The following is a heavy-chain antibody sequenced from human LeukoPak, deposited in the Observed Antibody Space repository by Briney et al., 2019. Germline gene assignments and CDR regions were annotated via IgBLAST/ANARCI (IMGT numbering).Heavy chain of an antibody. CDR1: GFTFSSYW. CDR2: IKPDGGEN. CDR3: ATNWNKGAVDY. J-gene: IGHJ4*02. V-gene: IGHV3-7*01. D-gene: IGHD1/OR15-1a*01. Sequence: PGGSLRLSCAASGFTFSSYWMSWVRQAPGKGLEWVANIKPDGGENYYVDSVKGRVTISRDNAKNSLYLQMNSLRAEDTAVYYCATNWNKGAVDYWGQGTLVTVSS.